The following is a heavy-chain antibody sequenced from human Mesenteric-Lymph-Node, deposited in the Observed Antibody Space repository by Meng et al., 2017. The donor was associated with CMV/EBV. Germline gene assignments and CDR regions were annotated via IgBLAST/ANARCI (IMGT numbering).Heavy chain of an antibody. V-gene: IGHV1-2*02. J-gene: IGHJ4*02. Sequence: ASVKVSCKASGYTFTHHGISWVRQAPGQGLEWMGWINPNTGGTNYAQKFQGSVTMTRDTSINTAYMELSWLGSDDTAVYYCARDLPNHYFSLDYWGQGTLVTVSS. CDR1: GYTFTHHG. D-gene: IGHD3-16*01. CDR2: INPNTGGT. CDR3: ARDLPNHYFSLDY.